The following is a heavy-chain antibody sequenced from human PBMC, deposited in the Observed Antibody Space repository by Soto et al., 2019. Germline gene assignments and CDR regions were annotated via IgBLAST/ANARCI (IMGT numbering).Heavy chain of an antibody. Sequence: QVQLVQSGAEVKKPGASVKVSCKASGYTFTSYGIIWVRQAPGQGLEGMGWISAYNGNTNYAQKLQGRVTMTTDTSTSTAYMELRSMRSDDTAVYYCARDRETIITIFGVVHYGMDVWGQGTTVTVSS. D-gene: IGHD3-3*01. V-gene: IGHV1-18*04. CDR3: ARDRETIITIFGVVHYGMDV. CDR1: GYTFTSYG. CDR2: ISAYNGNT. J-gene: IGHJ6*02.